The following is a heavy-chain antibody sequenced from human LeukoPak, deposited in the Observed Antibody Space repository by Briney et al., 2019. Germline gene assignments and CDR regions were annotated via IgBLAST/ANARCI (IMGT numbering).Heavy chain of an antibody. CDR2: IYYTGTT. J-gene: IGHJ3*02. CDR1: SGSLSSHY. D-gene: IGHD2-21*02. V-gene: IGHV4-59*11. Sequence: SETLSLTCTVSSGSLSSHYWSWIRQSPERGLEWIGFIYYTGTTRYNPSLRGRVTMSVDSSRTHFSLKLTSMTAADTALYYCARLLNNDNAGDPDTFDMWGQGTMVTVSS. CDR3: ARLLNNDNAGDPDTFDM.